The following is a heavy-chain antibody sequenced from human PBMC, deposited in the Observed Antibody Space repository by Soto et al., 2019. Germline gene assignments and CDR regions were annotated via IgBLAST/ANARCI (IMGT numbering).Heavy chain of an antibody. CDR3: ARLDYSNKYYYDYYYIDV. J-gene: IGHJ6*03. D-gene: IGHD4-4*01. Sequence: QVQLQQWGAGLLKPSETLSLTCAVYGGSFSGYYWSWIRQPPGKGLEWSGEINHSGSTNYNPSLKSRVTKSVDTYKNQFSLKRSSVTAPDTTVYYYARLDYSNKYYYDYYYIDVWVKGTTLTVSS. CDR1: GGSFSGYY. V-gene: IGHV4-34*01. CDR2: INHSGST.